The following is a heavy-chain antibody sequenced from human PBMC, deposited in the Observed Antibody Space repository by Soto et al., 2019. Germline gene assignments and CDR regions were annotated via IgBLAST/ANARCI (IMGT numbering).Heavy chain of an antibody. Sequence: GESLKISCKGSGYNFINYWIGWVRQMPGKGSELMGIIYPADSDTRYSPSFRGQVTISADKSIGTAYLQWSSLKATDTAMYYCARPLDTSGWYYDCGQGNLVTVSS. V-gene: IGHV5-51*01. CDR3: ARPLDTSGWYYD. D-gene: IGHD6-19*01. J-gene: IGHJ4*02. CDR2: IYPADSDT. CDR1: GYNFINYW.